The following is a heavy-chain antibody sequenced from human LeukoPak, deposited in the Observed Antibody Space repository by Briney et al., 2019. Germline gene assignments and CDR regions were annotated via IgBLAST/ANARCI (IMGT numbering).Heavy chain of an antibody. D-gene: IGHD1-26*01. J-gene: IGHJ4*02. CDR1: GFTVSRNY. V-gene: IGHV3-53*01. Sequence: PGGSLRLSCAASGFTVSRNYMSWVRQAPGKGLEWVSVIYSADSAYYADSVRGRFTISRDNAKNSLYLQMNSLRVEDTAVFFCARSRGSYFDYWGQGTLVIVSS. CDR2: IYSADSA. CDR3: ARSRGSYFDY.